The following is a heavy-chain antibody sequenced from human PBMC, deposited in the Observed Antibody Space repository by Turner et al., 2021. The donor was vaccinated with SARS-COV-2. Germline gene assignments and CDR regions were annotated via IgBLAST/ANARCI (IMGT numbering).Heavy chain of an antibody. V-gene: IGHV4-39*01. CDR1: GGSISSSSYN. J-gene: IGHJ4*02. D-gene: IGHD3-16*01. CDR3: AKSPIMMRFGGVTAYSDY. Sequence: LQLPQSCRGLVQTSANLSPPCTVSGGSISSSSYNWGWSRQPPGTAGEWIGGIDYSGNTYCNPSLKYRVTISVNTSKNQFSQTLSSVTAADTAVYYGAKSPIMMRFGGVTAYSDYWGQGTLVTVSS. CDR2: IDYSGNT.